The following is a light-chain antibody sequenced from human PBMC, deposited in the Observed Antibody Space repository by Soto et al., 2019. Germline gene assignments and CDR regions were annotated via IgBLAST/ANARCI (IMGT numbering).Light chain of an antibody. CDR3: AVWDNSLSGVV. J-gene: IGLJ3*02. V-gene: IGLV1-44*01. Sequence: QSVLTQAPSASGTAGQRVIISCSGGSSNIGRNNVNWYQHLPGTAPKLVMYDNTERPSGVPDRFSGSKSGTSASLAISGLRSEDEADYYCAVWDNSLSGVVFGGGTKVTVL. CDR1: SSNIGRNN. CDR2: DNT.